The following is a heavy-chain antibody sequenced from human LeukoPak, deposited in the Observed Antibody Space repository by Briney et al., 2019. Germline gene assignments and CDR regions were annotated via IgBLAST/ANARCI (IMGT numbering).Heavy chain of an antibody. Sequence: GGSLRLSCAASGFTFSSYSMNWVRQAPGKGLEWVSSISSSSSYIYYADSVKGRFTISRDNAKNSLYLQMNSLRAEDTAVYYCARDLYYYDSSGYSFGYWGQGTLVTVSS. CDR2: ISSSSSYI. CDR1: GFTFSSYS. J-gene: IGHJ4*02. CDR3: ARDLYYYDSSGYSFGY. V-gene: IGHV3-21*01. D-gene: IGHD3-22*01.